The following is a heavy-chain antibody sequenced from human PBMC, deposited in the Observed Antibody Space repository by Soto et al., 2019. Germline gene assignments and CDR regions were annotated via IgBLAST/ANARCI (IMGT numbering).Heavy chain of an antibody. CDR2: ISSSSSYI. CDR3: ARGRRDPYDYVWGSYRQDYFDY. Sequence: RHSWGAAGVQFISHSVNWVSKDQGKGLEWVSSISSSSSYIYYADSVKGRFTISRDNAKNSLYLQMNSLRAEDTAVYYCARGRRDPYDYVWGSYRQDYFDYWGQGTLVTVS. D-gene: IGHD3-16*02. J-gene: IGHJ4*02. V-gene: IGHV3-21*01. CDR1: GVQFISHS.